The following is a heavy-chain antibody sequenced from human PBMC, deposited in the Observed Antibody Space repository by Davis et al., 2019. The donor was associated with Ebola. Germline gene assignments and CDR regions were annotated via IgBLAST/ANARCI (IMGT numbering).Heavy chain of an antibody. Sequence: PGGSLRLSCAASGFAFSNFAMSWLRQAPGKGLEWLSAISPDGDYIYYTDSVGGRFTISRDNAKNTLYLQMSNLRVEDTALYFCAKKTWGDGDMTFHETHAFDFWGQGTMVTVSS. V-gene: IGHV3-23*01. D-gene: IGHD5-24*01. CDR3: AKKTWGDGDMTFHETHAFDF. CDR1: GFAFSNFA. J-gene: IGHJ3*01. CDR2: ISPDGDYI.